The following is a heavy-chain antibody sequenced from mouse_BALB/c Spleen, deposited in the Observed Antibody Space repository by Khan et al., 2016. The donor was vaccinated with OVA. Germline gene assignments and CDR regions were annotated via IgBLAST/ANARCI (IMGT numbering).Heavy chain of an antibody. CDR1: GFTFSSFG. Sequence: EVELVESGGGLVQPGGSRKLSCAASGFTFSSFGMHWVRQAPEKGLEWVAYISSGSATIYYADTVKGRFTISRDNPKNTLFLQMTSLRSEDTAIYYCASSLITTWYVDVWGAGTTVTVSS. D-gene: IGHD2-4*01. V-gene: IGHV5-17*02. CDR3: ASSLITTWYVDV. CDR2: ISSGSATI. J-gene: IGHJ1*01.